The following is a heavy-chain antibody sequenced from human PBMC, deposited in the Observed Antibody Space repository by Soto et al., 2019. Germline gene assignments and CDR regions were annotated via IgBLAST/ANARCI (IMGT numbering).Heavy chain of an antibody. Sequence: PSETLSLTCTVSGGSISSGGYYWSWIRQHPGKGLEWTGYIYYSGSTYYNPSLKSRVTISVDTSKNQFSLKLSSVTAADTAVYYCARDYDFWSGYPPDYYGMDVWGQGTTVTVSS. V-gene: IGHV4-31*03. CDR1: GGSISSGGYY. CDR3: ARDYDFWSGYPPDYYGMDV. J-gene: IGHJ6*02. CDR2: IYYSGST. D-gene: IGHD3-3*01.